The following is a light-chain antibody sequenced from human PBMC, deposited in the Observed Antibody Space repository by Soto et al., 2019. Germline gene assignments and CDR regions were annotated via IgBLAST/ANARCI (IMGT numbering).Light chain of an antibody. Sequence: EIVLTQSPATLSLSPGERATLSCRASPSVRSYLAWYQQKPGQPPRLLIYDASNRATGIPARFSGSGSGTAVTLAINSREPEDIAGYHWQQRSNWLDTFGQGTKLEIK. J-gene: IGKJ2*01. CDR1: PSVRSY. CDR3: QQRSNWLDT. V-gene: IGKV3-11*01. CDR2: DAS.